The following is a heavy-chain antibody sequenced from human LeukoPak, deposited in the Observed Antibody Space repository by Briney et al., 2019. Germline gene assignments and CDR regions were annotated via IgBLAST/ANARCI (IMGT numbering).Heavy chain of an antibody. CDR1: GLIFGDYA. Sequence: GGSLRLSCRGSGLIFGDYAMSWVRQAPGKGLEWVSTIRSNGATAYNADSVKGRFTISRDNSKNTVYLQMNSLRVEDTAIYYCARGQEFDDGVFDSWGQGTLVTVSS. V-gene: IGHV3-23*01. CDR3: ARGQEFDDGVFDS. J-gene: IGHJ4*02. CDR2: IRSNGATA. D-gene: IGHD1-1*01.